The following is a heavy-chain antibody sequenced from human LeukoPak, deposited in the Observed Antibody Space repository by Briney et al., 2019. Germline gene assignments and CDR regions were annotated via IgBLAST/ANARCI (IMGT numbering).Heavy chain of an antibody. CDR3: ATKWELRD. CDR1: GFSFSSYW. Sequence: ETGGSLRLSCAASGFSFSSYWMHWVRQAPGKGLVWVSRISSDGSSTSYADSVKGRFTISRDNAKNTLYLQMNSLRAEDTAVYYCATKWELRDWGQGTLVTVSS. J-gene: IGHJ4*02. D-gene: IGHD1-26*01. V-gene: IGHV3-74*01. CDR2: ISSDGSST.